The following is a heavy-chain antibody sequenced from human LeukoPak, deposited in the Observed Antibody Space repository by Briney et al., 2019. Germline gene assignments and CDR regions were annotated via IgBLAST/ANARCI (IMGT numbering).Heavy chain of an antibody. D-gene: IGHD2-2*01. J-gene: IGHJ4*02. Sequence: PSETLSLTCTVSGYSISSGYFWGWIRQPPGKGLEWIGSFYHSGITYYNPSLKSRVTISVDTSKNQFSLKLSSVTAADTAVYYCAKGYCRGNSCYDDRGAFDYWGQGTLVTVSS. CDR2: FYHSGIT. V-gene: IGHV4-38-2*02. CDR3: AKGYCRGNSCYDDRGAFDY. CDR1: GYSISSGYF.